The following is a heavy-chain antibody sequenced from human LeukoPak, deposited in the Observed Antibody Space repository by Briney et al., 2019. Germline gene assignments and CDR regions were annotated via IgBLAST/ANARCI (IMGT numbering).Heavy chain of an antibody. CDR3: ARGGFLDPFDP. CDR1: GGSISTYY. CDR2: IYYSGST. D-gene: IGHD1-1*01. Sequence: PSGTLSLTCTVSGGSISTYYWSWIRQPPGKGLEWIGYIYYSGSTKYNPSLKSRVTISVDPSKNQFSLKLRSVTAADTAAYYCARGGFLDPFDPWGRGTLVTVYS. J-gene: IGHJ5*02. V-gene: IGHV4-59*01.